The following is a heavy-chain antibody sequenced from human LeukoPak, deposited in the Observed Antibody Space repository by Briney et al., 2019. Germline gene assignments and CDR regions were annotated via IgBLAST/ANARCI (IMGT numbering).Heavy chain of an antibody. V-gene: IGHV3-30*03. CDR1: GFTFSSYG. D-gene: IGHD5-24*01. CDR2: ISYDGNNH. Sequence: PGGSLRLSCAASGFTFSSYGMHWVRQGPGKGLEWLAVISYDGNNHYSADSVKGRFTVSRDNAKNTLYLEMNRLRAEDTAVYYCARDNAYMLDYWGQGTQVTVSS. CDR3: ARDNAYMLDY. J-gene: IGHJ4*02.